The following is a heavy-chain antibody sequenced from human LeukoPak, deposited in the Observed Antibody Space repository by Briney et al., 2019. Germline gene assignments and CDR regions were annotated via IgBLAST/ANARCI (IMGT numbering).Heavy chain of an antibody. Sequence: SETLSLTCSVSGASINGYFWNWVRQTPERGLEWIGYVSHTGATTSNPTLKSRVSITIDTSKSQISLSMTSVTAADSALYYCAGDRRGSYYTFDVWGPGTIVSVS. CDR2: VSHTGAT. CDR3: AGDRRGSYYTFDV. CDR1: GASINGYF. V-gene: IGHV4-59*01. D-gene: IGHD1-26*01. J-gene: IGHJ3*01.